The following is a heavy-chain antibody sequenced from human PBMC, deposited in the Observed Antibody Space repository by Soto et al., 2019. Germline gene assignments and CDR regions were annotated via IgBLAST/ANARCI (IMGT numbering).Heavy chain of an antibody. CDR2: INPSGGST. Sequence: QVQLVQSGAEVKKPGASVKVSCKASGYTFTSYYMHWVRQAPGQGLEWMGIINPSGGSTSYAQKFQGRGTTDWDTSTSKVYMEWSCLSSDDTAVYYFASDGGTTKFGNDFDYWGQGTLVTVSS. J-gene: IGHJ4*02. V-gene: IGHV1-46*03. D-gene: IGHD1-7*01. CDR1: GYTFTSYY. CDR3: ASDGGTTKFGNDFDY.